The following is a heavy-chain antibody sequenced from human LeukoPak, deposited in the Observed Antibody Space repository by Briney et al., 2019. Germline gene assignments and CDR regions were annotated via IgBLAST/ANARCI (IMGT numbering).Heavy chain of an antibody. CDR2: IYYSGST. Sequence: SGTLSLTCTVSGGSISSYYWSWIRQPPGKGLEWIGYIYYSGSTNYNPSLKSRVTISVDTSKNQFSLKLSSVTAADTAVYYCARARKYCSGGSCYSFAFDYWGQGTLVTVSS. CDR3: ARARKYCSGGSCYSFAFDY. D-gene: IGHD2-15*01. CDR1: GGSISSYY. V-gene: IGHV4-59*01. J-gene: IGHJ4*02.